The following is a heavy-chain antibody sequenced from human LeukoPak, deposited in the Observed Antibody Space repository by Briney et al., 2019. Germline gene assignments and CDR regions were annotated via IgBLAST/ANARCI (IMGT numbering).Heavy chain of an antibody. Sequence: GGSLRLSCAASGFTFKNYAMGWVRQAPGKGLEWASTIGGNSGYTYYSDSVKGRFTISRDNSRNTLYLQMTSLRVDDTAVYFCATERPFSSGTYYNAWGQGTLVIVSS. CDR2: IGGNSGYT. V-gene: IGHV3-23*01. CDR3: ATERPFSSGTYYNA. D-gene: IGHD3-10*01. J-gene: IGHJ5*02. CDR1: GFTFKNYA.